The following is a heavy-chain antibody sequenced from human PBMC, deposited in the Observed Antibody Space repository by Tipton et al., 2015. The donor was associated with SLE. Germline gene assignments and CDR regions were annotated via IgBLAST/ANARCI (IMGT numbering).Heavy chain of an antibody. CDR1: GFTFSNYG. CDR3: ARDGWGMDCPRTTCYTGGWFDP. V-gene: IGHV3-30*02. Sequence: SLRLSCAASGFTFSNYGMHWVRQAPGKGLEWVAFIRYDGSNKYYADSVKGRFTISRDNSKNTLYLQMNSLRAEDTAVYYCARDGWGMDCPRTTCYTGGWFDPWGQGTLVTVSS. CDR2: IRYDGSNK. J-gene: IGHJ5*02. D-gene: IGHD2-2*02.